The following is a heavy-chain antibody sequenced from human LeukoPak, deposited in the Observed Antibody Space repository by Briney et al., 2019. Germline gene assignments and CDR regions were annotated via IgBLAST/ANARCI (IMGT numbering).Heavy chain of an antibody. Sequence: GGSLRLSCAASGFTFSSYSMNWVHQAPGKGLEWVSSISSSSSYIYYADSVKGRFTISRDNAKNSLYLQMNSLRAEDTAVYYCARTGYSSGRFDYWGQGTLVTVSS. D-gene: IGHD6-19*01. V-gene: IGHV3-21*01. J-gene: IGHJ4*02. CDR2: ISSSSSYI. CDR1: GFTFSSYS. CDR3: ARTGYSSGRFDY.